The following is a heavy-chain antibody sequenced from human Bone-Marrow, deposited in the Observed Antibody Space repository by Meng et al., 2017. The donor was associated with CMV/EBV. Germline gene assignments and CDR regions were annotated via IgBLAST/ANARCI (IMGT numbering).Heavy chain of an antibody. D-gene: IGHD2-2*01. CDR1: GFTFSSYG. V-gene: IGHV3-30*02. CDR2: IRYDGSNK. J-gene: IGHJ1*01. Sequence: GGSLRLSCAASGFTFSSYGMHWVRQAPGKGLEWVAFIRYDGSNKYYADSVKGRFTISRDNSKNTLYLQMNSLRAEDTAVYYCARVHCSSTSCYLAYFQHWGQGTLVTVSS. CDR3: ARVHCSSTSCYLAYFQH.